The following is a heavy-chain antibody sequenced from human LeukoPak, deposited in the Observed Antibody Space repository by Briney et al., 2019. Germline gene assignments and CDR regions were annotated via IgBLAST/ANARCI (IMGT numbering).Heavy chain of an antibody. CDR2: INEDGSEK. Sequence: GGSLRPSCVASRFSLSNFWMIWVRQAPGKGLEWVANINEDGSEKNYVDSVKGRFTISRDNAKNSLFLQMNSLRAEDTAVYYCVRDRSRTTVTRFDSWGQGILVTVSS. CDR3: VRDRSRTTVTRFDS. D-gene: IGHD4-17*01. CDR1: RFSLSNFW. J-gene: IGHJ4*02. V-gene: IGHV3-7*01.